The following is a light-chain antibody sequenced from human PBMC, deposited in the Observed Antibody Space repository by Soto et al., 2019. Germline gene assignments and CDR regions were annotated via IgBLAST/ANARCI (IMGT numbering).Light chain of an antibody. CDR3: QQNNRYPWT. CDR2: DAS. CDR1: QSVSSY. Sequence: EIVLTQSPATLSLSPGERATLSCRASQSVSSYLAWYQQKPGQAPRLLIYDASNRATGIPARFSGSGSGTDFTLTISSLQPDDIGTYYCQQNNRYPWTFGQGTKVEIK. V-gene: IGKV3-11*01. J-gene: IGKJ1*01.